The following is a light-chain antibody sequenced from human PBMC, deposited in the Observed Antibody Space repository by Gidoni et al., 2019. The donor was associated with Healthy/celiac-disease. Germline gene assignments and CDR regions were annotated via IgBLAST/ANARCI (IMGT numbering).Light chain of an antibody. CDR2: AAA. J-gene: IGKJ1*01. CDR1: QSISSY. Sequence: DIQMTQSPSSLSASVGDRVTITCRASQSISSYLNWYQQKPGKAPKLLIYAAASLPRGGPSRFRGSGSGTDFTLTTSSLQHEDFAAYYCQQSDSTLSWTFGQGTKVEIK. CDR3: QQSDSTLSWT. V-gene: IGKV1-39*01.